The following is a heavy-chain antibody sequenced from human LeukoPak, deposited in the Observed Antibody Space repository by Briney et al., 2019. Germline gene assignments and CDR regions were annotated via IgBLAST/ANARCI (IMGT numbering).Heavy chain of an antibody. CDR3: ARDLAVVAEISYYYYGMDV. V-gene: IGHV3-9*01. CDR1: GFIFDDYA. Sequence: GGSLRLSCAASGFIFDDYAMHWVRQAPGKGLEWVSGISWNSGSIGYADSVKGRFTISRDNAKNTLYLQMNSLRAEDTAVYYCARDLAVVAEISYYYYGMDVWGQGTTVTVSS. CDR2: ISWNSGSI. J-gene: IGHJ6*02. D-gene: IGHD2-15*01.